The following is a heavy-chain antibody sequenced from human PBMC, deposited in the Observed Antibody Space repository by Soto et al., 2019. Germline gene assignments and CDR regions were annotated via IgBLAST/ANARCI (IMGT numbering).Heavy chain of an antibody. J-gene: IGHJ4*02. CDR2: ISSSSSYI. V-gene: IGHV3-21*04. CDR1: GFTFSSYS. D-gene: IGHD2-15*01. Sequence: EVQLVESGGGLVKPGGSLRLSCAASGFTFSSYSMNWVRQAPGKGLEWVSSISSSSSYIYYADSVKGRFTISRDNAKNSLYLQMNSLRAEDTAVYYCAKEYCSGGSCYPPYWGQGTLVTVSS. CDR3: AKEYCSGGSCYPPY.